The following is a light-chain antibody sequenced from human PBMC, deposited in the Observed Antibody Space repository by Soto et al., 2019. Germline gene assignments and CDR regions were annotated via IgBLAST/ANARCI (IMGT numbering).Light chain of an antibody. CDR3: QQYYSYPVT. J-gene: IGKJ1*01. Sequence: AIRRTQSPSSFSGLTGDRVTITCRASQGISSYLAWYQQKPGKAPKLLIYAASTLQSGVPSRFSGSGSGTDFTLTISCLQSEDFATYYCQQYYSYPVTFGQGTKVDI. CDR1: QGISSY. V-gene: IGKV1-8*01. CDR2: AAS.